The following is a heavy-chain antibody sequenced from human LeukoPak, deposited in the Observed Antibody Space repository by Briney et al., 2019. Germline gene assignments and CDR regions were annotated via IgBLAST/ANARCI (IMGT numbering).Heavy chain of an antibody. D-gene: IGHD3-10*01. CDR2: ISSSSSYI. Sequence: GGSLRLSCAASGFTFSSYSMNWVRQAPGKGLEWVSSISSSSSYIYYADSVKGRFTISRDNAKNSLYLQMNSLRAEDTAVYYSARDRRITMVRGVIEDYWGQGTLVTVSS. V-gene: IGHV3-21*01. CDR3: ARDRRITMVRGVIEDY. J-gene: IGHJ4*02. CDR1: GFTFSSYS.